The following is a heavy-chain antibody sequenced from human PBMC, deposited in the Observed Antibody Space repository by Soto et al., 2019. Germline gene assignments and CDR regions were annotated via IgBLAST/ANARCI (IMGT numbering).Heavy chain of an antibody. CDR3: ARRVAAAEGGFDY. CDR2: IDPSDSYT. V-gene: IGHV5-10-1*01. CDR1: GYSFTIYW. J-gene: IGHJ4*02. Sequence: EVQLVQSGAEVKKPGESLRISCQASGYSFTIYWITWVRQMPGKGLEWMGRIDPSDSYTNYSPSFQGHVTISADKSISTAYLQWSSLKASDTAMYYCARRVAAAEGGFDYWGQGTLVTVSS. D-gene: IGHD6-25*01.